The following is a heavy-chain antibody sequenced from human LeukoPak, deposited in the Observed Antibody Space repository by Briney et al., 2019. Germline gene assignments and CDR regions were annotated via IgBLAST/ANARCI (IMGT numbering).Heavy chain of an antibody. D-gene: IGHD3-10*01. CDR2: IWDDGSNK. CDR1: GFTFSSYG. V-gene: IGHV3-33*01. CDR3: ARDANFGYDAFDI. J-gene: IGHJ3*02. Sequence: GGSLRLSCAASGFTFSSYGMHWVRQAPGKGLEWVAVIWDDGSNKYYADSVRGRITISRDNSKNTLYLQVNSLRAEDTAVYYCARDANFGYDAFDIWGQGTMVTVSS.